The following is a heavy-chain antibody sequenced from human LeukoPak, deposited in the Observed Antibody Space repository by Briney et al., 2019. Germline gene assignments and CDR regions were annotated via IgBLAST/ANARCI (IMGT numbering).Heavy chain of an antibody. V-gene: IGHV4-30-2*01. Sequence: PSETLSLTCTVSGGSISSGGYYWSWIRQPPGKGLEWIGYIYHSGSTYYNPSLKSRVTISVDRSKNQFSLKLSSVTAADTAVYYCARISGYSSGWPLYYFDYWGQGTLVTVSS. CDR1: GGSISSGGYY. D-gene: IGHD6-19*01. CDR3: ARISGYSSGWPLYYFDY. J-gene: IGHJ4*02. CDR2: IYHSGST.